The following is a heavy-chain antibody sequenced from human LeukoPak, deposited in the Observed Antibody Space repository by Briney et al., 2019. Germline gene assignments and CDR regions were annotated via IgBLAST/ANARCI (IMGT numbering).Heavy chain of an antibody. J-gene: IGHJ6*02. D-gene: IGHD3-10*01. CDR1: GYTFTGYY. CDR3: ARDLINLVRGVTIYHGMDV. CDR2: INPNSGDT. Sequence: GASVKVSCKASGYTFTGYYLQWVRQAPGQGLEWMGWINPNSGDTNFAQNFQGRVTMTRDTSTTTAFMELTRLTSDDTAVYYCARDLINLVRGVTIYHGMDVWGQGTTVTVSS. V-gene: IGHV1-2*02.